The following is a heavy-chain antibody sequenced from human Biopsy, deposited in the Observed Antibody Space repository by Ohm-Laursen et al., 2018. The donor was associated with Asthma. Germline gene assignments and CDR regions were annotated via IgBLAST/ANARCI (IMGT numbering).Heavy chain of an antibody. Sequence: SLRLSCAASGFTVSRDHMFWVRQAPGKGLEWVSVIYSGGTSHTADSARGRFTISRDYSKNTLYLQMHNLRAEDTAVYYCARGDSSNWSHYYFDYWGQGTLVTVSS. V-gene: IGHV3-53*01. CDR3: ARGDSSNWSHYYFDY. D-gene: IGHD3-22*01. CDR2: IYSGGTS. CDR1: GFTVSRDH. J-gene: IGHJ4*02.